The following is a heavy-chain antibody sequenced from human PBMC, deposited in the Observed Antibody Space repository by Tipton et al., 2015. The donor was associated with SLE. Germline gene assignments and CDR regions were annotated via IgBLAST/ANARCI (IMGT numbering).Heavy chain of an antibody. D-gene: IGHD5-12*01. V-gene: IGHV4-30-2*01. CDR2: IYHSGST. CDR3: ARRSGYVAGFDY. J-gene: IGHJ4*02. Sequence: TLSLTCAVSGGSISSGGYSWSWIRQPPGKGLEWIGYIYHSGSTYYNPSLKSRVTISVDRPKNQFSLKLSSVTAADTAVYYCARRSGYVAGFDYWGQGTLVTVSS. CDR1: GGSISSGGYS.